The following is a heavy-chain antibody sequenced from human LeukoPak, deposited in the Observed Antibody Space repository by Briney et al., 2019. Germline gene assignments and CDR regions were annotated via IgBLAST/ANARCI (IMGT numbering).Heavy chain of an antibody. D-gene: IGHD1-1*01. Sequence: PSETLSLTCAVYGGSFSGYYWSWIRQPPGKGPEWIGEINHSGSTNYNPSLKSRVTISVDTSKNQFSLKLSSVTAADTAVYYCARERDGNFDYWGQGTLVTVSS. CDR3: ARERDGNFDY. V-gene: IGHV4-34*01. J-gene: IGHJ4*02. CDR2: INHSGST. CDR1: GGSFSGYY.